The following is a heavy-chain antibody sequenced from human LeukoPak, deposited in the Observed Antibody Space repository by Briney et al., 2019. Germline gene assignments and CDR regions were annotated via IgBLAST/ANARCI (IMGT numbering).Heavy chain of an antibody. CDR1: GVFIVSDDYY. CDR2: INYSGST. Sequence: SETLSLTCTFSGVFIVSDDYYWSCIRQPPGKGLEWIRYINYSGSTYYKPSLNSPVTISVEPSKNQFSLKLSSVTGADTAVYYCAREMVITSRPGYYYYGMDVWGQGTTVTVSS. CDR3: AREMVITSRPGYYYYGMDV. D-gene: IGHD3-22*01. J-gene: IGHJ6*02. V-gene: IGHV4-30-4*01.